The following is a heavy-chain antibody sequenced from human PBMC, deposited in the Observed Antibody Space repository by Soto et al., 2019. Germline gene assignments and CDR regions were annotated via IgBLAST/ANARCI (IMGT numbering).Heavy chain of an antibody. V-gene: IGHV3-23*01. CDR2: ISGSGGST. D-gene: IGHD3-3*01. CDR1: GFTFSSYA. Sequence: GXSLILSCAASGFTFSSYAMSCVRQAPWKGLEWVSAISGSGGSTYYADSVKGRFTISRDNSKNTLYLQMNSLRAEDTAVYYCAKAYYDFWSGYYHWGQGTLVTVSS. J-gene: IGHJ5*02. CDR3: AKAYYDFWSGYYH.